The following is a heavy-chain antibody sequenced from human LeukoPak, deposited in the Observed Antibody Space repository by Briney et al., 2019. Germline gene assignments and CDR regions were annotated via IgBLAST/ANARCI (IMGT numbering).Heavy chain of an antibody. CDR2: SSSTSSYN. CDR3: ARDPFPFYYYNGLDV. CDR1: GFTLSSYS. V-gene: IGHV3-21*01. J-gene: IGHJ6*02. Sequence: GGFLRLSCAASGFTLSSYSMNWVRQAPGKGLEWVASSSSTSSYNYYGDLAKGRFTSSRDNAKNSLYLQMNSLRAEDTAVSYWARDPFPFYYYNGLDVWGQGTTVTVSS.